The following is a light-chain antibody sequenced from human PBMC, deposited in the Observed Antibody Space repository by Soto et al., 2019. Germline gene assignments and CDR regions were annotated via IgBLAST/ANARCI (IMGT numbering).Light chain of an antibody. Sequence: DIQMTQAPSSLSASVGDSVTITCRASQGLTDYLVWYQQKPGRAPRLLIYAASILQSGVPSRFSGSGSGTSFTLTISNRQPEYAATYYCQKFNRAPQTFAQGTKVEIK. J-gene: IGKJ1*01. CDR2: AAS. CDR3: QKFNRAPQT. CDR1: QGLTDY. V-gene: IGKV1-27*01.